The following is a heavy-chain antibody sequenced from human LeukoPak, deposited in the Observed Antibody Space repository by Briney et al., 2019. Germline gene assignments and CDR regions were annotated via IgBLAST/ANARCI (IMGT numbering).Heavy chain of an antibody. CDR1: GYTFTSYG. CDR3: ARDTGYCSGGSCYPPLDY. J-gene: IGHJ4*02. Sequence: ASVKVSCKASGYTFTSYGISWVRQAPGQGREWMGWISAYNGNTNYAQKLQGRVTMTTDTSTSTAYMELRSLRSDDTAVYYCARDTGYCSGGSCYPPLDYWGQGTLVTVSS. CDR2: ISAYNGNT. V-gene: IGHV1-18*01. D-gene: IGHD2-15*01.